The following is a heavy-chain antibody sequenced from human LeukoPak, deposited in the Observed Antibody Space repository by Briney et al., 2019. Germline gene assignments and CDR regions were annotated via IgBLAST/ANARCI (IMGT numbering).Heavy chain of an antibody. Sequence: PSETLSLTCAVSGASITIHWTWFRQPAGRGLEWIGLIYTSGSTLYNPSLQSRVAMSVDVTKNQLSLKLSYVTAADAATYYCARKDGDYWGQGTLVTVSS. CDR1: GASITIH. CDR3: ARKDGDY. D-gene: IGHD6-6*01. CDR2: IYTSGST. V-gene: IGHV4-4*07. J-gene: IGHJ4*02.